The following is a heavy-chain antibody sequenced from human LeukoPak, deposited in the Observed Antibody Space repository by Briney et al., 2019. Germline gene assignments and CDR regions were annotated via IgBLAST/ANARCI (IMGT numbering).Heavy chain of an antibody. D-gene: IGHD5-12*01. V-gene: IGHV3-53*01. CDR1: GFTVSSNY. CDR3: AARGYSGYDYLDY. CDR2: IYSGGST. J-gene: IGHJ4*02. Sequence: GGSLRLSCAASGFTVSSNYMNWVRQAPGKGLEWVSVIYSGGSTYYADSVKGRFTISRDNSKNTLYLQMSSLRAEDTAVYYCAARGYSGYDYLDYWGQGTLVTVSS.